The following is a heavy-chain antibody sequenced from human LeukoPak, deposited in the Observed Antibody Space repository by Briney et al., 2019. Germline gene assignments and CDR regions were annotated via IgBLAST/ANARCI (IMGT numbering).Heavy chain of an antibody. D-gene: IGHD1-26*01. Sequence: PSETLSLTCTVSGGSISSSSYYWGWIRQPPGKGLEWIGTIYYSGSTYYNPSLKSRVTISVDTSKNQFSLKLSSVTAADTAVYYCARAVRSGSYCWFDPWGQGTLVTVSS. CDR3: ARAVRSGSYCWFDP. J-gene: IGHJ5*02. CDR2: IYYSGST. V-gene: IGHV4-39*07. CDR1: GGSISSSSYY.